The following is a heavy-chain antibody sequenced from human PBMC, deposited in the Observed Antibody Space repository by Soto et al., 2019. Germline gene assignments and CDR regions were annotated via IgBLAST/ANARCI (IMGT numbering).Heavy chain of an antibody. Sequence: QVQLVQSGAEVKKPGSSVKVSCKASGGTFGSYAISWVRQAPGQGLEWMGGINPIPGTANYAQKFQGRVTIAADESTCTAYMELSSLRSEDTAVYYCARSQGSSTSLEIYYYYYYGMDVWGQGTRFTVSS. V-gene: IGHV1-69*01. D-gene: IGHD2-2*01. J-gene: IGHJ6*02. CDR2: INPIPGTA. CDR1: GGTFGSYA. CDR3: ARSQGSSTSLEIYYYYYYGMDV.